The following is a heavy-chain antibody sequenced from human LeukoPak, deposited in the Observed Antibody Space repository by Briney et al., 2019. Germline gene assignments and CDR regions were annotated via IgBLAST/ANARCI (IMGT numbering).Heavy chain of an antibody. CDR2: ISGSGGST. Sequence: GGSLRLSCAASGFTFSSYGMSWVRQAPGKGLEWVSAISGSGGSTYYADSVKGRFTISRDNSKNTLYLQMNSLRAEDTAVYYCARDKIMLVGDDSSGYYWYWGQGTLVTVSS. CDR3: ARDKIMLVGDDSSGYYWY. CDR1: GFTFSSYG. J-gene: IGHJ4*02. D-gene: IGHD3-22*01. V-gene: IGHV3-23*01.